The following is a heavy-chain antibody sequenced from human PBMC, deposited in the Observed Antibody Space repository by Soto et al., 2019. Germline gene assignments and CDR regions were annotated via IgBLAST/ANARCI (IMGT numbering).Heavy chain of an antibody. V-gene: IGHV3-21*01. CDR1: GETLSSYG. CDR3: ARDQRLYSSSLEYYFDY. CDR2: ISSSSSYI. Sequence: GGSLKLAGAASGETLSSYGMAGVRKDPGRGLEWVSSISSSSSYIYYADSVKGRFTISRDNAKNSLYLQMNSLRAEDTAVYYCARDQRLYSSSLEYYFDYWGQGTLGTVSS. D-gene: IGHD6-6*01. J-gene: IGHJ4*02.